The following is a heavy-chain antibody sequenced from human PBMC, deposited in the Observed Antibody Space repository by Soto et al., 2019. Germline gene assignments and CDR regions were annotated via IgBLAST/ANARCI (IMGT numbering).Heavy chain of an antibody. CDR3: ARGLRYFDWLNWFDP. D-gene: IGHD3-9*01. V-gene: IGHV1-18*01. Sequence: ASVKVSCKVSGYNFITYGISWVRQAPAQGLEWMGWISTYNGNTNYAQKFQGRVTMTTDTSTSTAYMELRSLRSDDTAVYYCARGLRYFDWLNWFDPWGQGTLVTVSS. CDR1: GYNFITYG. J-gene: IGHJ5*02. CDR2: ISTYNGNT.